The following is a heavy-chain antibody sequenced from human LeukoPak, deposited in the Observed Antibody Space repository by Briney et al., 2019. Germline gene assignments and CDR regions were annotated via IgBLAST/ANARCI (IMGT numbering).Heavy chain of an antibody. Sequence: GGSLRLSCAASGFSLSSCWMSWVRQAPGKGLEWVANIKEDGSEENYGGCVKGRVTIYRHNAKNSLSPYVKSQRARDKAVLFGARNTVSAAGDYWGQGTLVTVSS. D-gene: IGHD6-13*01. V-gene: IGHV3-7*03. J-gene: IGHJ4*02. CDR3: ARNTVSAAGDY. CDR1: GFSLSSCW. CDR2: IKEDGSEE.